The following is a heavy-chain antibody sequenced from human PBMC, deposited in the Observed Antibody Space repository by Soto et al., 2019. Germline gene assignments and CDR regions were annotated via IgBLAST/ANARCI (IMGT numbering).Heavy chain of an antibody. D-gene: IGHD1-7*01. CDR3: GHRRIGVSQWNYGDFDY. Sequence: QITLKESGPTLVKPTQTLTLTCTFSGFSLSTSGVGVGWIRQPPGKALEGLVIIYWDDDKRYSPSLRGRLTITNDTSKNHVVLTMTNVDPEDTATYFCGHRRIGVSQWNYGDFDYWGQGILVTVSS. J-gene: IGHJ4*02. CDR1: GFSLSTSGVG. V-gene: IGHV2-5*02. CDR2: IYWDDDK.